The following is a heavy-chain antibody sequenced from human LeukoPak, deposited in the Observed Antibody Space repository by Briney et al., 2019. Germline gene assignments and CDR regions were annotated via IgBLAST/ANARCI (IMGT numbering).Heavy chain of an antibody. CDR1: GYSISSGSYY. V-gene: IGHV4-61*02. CDR3: ARGSRESSYYYYYYMDV. Sequence: SETLSLTCIVAGYSISSGSYYWSWIRQPAGKGLEWIGRIYTSGSTNYNPSLKSRVTISVDTSKNQFSLKLSSVTAADTAVYYCARGSRESSYYYYYYMDVWGKGTTVTISS. CDR2: IYTSGST. J-gene: IGHJ6*03.